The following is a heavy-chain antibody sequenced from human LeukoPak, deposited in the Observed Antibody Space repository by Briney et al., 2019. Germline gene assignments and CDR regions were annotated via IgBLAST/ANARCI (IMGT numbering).Heavy chain of an antibody. CDR3: ARDWFDGDYDRFDY. J-gene: IGHJ4*02. CDR2: INQDGSQK. CDR1: GFTFSSYW. V-gene: IGHV3-7*03. D-gene: IGHD4-17*01. Sequence: GGSLRLSCAVSGFTFSSYWMSWFRQAPGKGLEWVANINQDGSQKFSVDSVKGRFTTSRDNAKNSLSLQMNSLRVEDTAVYYCARDWFDGDYDRFDYGGQGTLVTVSA.